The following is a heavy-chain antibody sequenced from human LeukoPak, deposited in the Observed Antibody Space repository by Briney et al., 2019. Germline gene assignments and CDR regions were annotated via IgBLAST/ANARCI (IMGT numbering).Heavy chain of an antibody. CDR1: GYTFTSYA. CDR3: ARSRRWVDY. J-gene: IGHJ4*02. V-gene: IGHV1-8*02. Sequence: ASVKVSCKASGYTFTSYAMHWVRQAPGQRLEWMGWMNPNSGNTGYAQKFQGRVTMTRNTSISTAYMELSSLRSEDTAVYYCARSRRWVDYWGQGTLVTVSS. CDR2: MNPNSGNT. D-gene: IGHD1-26*01.